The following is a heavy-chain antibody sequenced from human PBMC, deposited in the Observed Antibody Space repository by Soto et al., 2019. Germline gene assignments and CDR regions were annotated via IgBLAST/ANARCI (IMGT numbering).Heavy chain of an antibody. CDR1: GYSFAGYW. D-gene: IGHD5-12*01. CDR2: IDPSDSQT. Sequence: PGESLKISCKGSGYSFAGYWITWVRQKPGKGLEWMGRIDPSDSQTYYSPSFRGHVTISATKSITTVFLQWSSLRASDTAMYYCARQIYESDTRHNCQHYFDSWGQGTPVTVSA. V-gene: IGHV5-10-1*01. J-gene: IGHJ4*02. CDR3: ARQIYESDTRHNCQHYFDS.